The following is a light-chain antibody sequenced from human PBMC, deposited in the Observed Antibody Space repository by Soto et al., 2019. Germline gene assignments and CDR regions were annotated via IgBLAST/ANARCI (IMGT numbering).Light chain of an antibody. Sequence: EIVLTQSPGTLSLSPGERATLSCRASKSVSSSYLAWYQQKPGQAPRLLIYGASSRATGIPDRFSGSGSGTDFTLTISRLEPEEFAVYYCQQYGSSPTFGQAATVASK. CDR2: GAS. V-gene: IGKV3-20*01. CDR3: QQYGSSPT. CDR1: KSVSSSY. J-gene: IGKJ1*01.